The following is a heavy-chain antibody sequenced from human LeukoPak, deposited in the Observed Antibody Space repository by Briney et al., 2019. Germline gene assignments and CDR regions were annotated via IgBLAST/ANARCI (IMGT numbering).Heavy chain of an antibody. Sequence: ASVTVSCKASGYTFTNYGISWVRQALGQGLEWMGWISAYNGNTNYAQKLQGRVTMTTDTPTSTAYMELRSLRSDDTAVYYCARGYGSGKFEYWGQGTLVTVSS. CDR1: GYTFTNYG. CDR2: ISAYNGNT. V-gene: IGHV1-18*01. CDR3: ARGYGSGKFEY. J-gene: IGHJ4*02. D-gene: IGHD3-3*01.